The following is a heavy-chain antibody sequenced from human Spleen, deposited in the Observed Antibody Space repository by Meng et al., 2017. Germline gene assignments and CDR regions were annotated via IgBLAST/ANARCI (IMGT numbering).Heavy chain of an antibody. D-gene: IGHD3-22*01. CDR1: GFTFSSYW. CDR2: IYSDGST. Sequence: GESLKISCVVSGFTFSSYWMHWVRQAPGKGLEWVSVIYSDGSTYYADSVKGRFTISRDNSKNTLYLQMNSLRAEDTAVYYCANAGATWHYDSSGYYYHDAFDIWGQGTMVTVSS. J-gene: IGHJ3*02. V-gene: IGHV3-66*02. CDR3: ANAGATWHYDSSGYYYHDAFDI.